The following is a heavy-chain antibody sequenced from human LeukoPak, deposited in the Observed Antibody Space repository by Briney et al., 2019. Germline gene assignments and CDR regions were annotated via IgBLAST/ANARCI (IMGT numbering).Heavy chain of an antibody. Sequence: AGGSLRLSCAASGFTFSSYAMSWVRQAPGKGLEWVSAISGSGGSTYYADSVKGRFTISRDNSKNTLHLQMNSLRAEDTAVYYCAKEALLGGSYFWVGQPFDYWGQGTLVTVSS. CDR2: ISGSGGST. V-gene: IGHV3-23*01. CDR3: AKEALLGGSYFWVGQPFDY. CDR1: GFTFSSYA. J-gene: IGHJ4*02. D-gene: IGHD1-26*01.